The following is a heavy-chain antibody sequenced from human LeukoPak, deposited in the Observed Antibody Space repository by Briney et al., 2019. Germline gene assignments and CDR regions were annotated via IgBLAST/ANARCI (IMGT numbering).Heavy chain of an antibody. CDR1: GYTFTGYY. CDR2: INPNSGGT. Sequence: ASVKVSCKASGYTFTGYYMHCVRQAPGQGLEWMGWINPNSGGTNYAQKFQGRVTMTRDTSISTAYMELSRLRSDDTAVYYCAREQASSGRGIDPWGQGTLVTVSS. CDR3: AREQASSGRGIDP. V-gene: IGHV1-2*02. J-gene: IGHJ5*02. D-gene: IGHD3-10*01.